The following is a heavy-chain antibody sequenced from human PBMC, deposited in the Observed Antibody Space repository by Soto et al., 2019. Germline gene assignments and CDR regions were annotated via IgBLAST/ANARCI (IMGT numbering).Heavy chain of an antibody. CDR1: GFTFSSYA. Sequence: EVQLLESGGGLVQPGGSLRLSCAASGFTFSSYAMSWVRQDPGQGLEWVSAVRGSGGGTYYADSVKGRFTISRDYSKNTLYLQMNSLRAEDTAVYYCAKDRVSSYDGYAGYFDYWGQGTLVTVSS. J-gene: IGHJ4*02. CDR2: VRGSGGGT. CDR3: AKDRVSSYDGYAGYFDY. V-gene: IGHV3-23*01. D-gene: IGHD5-12*01.